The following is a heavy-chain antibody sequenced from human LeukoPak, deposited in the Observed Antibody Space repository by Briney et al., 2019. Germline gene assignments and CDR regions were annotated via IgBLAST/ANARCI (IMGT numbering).Heavy chain of an antibody. Sequence: SSVKVSCKGSGYTFTRYDINGLRQATGRGREWMGWMNPNRGNTGYAQKFQGRVTMTRKSSITTAYMELSSLRSEDTAVYYCARRHGRCSDGSCYYPDYWGQGTLVTVSS. CDR2: MNPNRGNT. CDR3: ARRHGRCSDGSCYYPDY. J-gene: IGHJ4*02. V-gene: IGHV1-8*01. D-gene: IGHD2-15*01. CDR1: GYTFTRYD.